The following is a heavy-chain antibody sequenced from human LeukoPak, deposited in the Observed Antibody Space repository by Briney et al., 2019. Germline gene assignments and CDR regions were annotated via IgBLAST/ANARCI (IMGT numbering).Heavy chain of an antibody. D-gene: IGHD6-13*01. V-gene: IGHV3-74*01. CDR1: GNYW. CDR2: INSDGSWT. Sequence: GGSLRLSCAASGNYWMHWVRQAPGKGLVWVSHINSDGSWTGYADSVKGRFTISKDNAKNTVYLQMNSLRAEDTAVYYCARGESSSWSLSGYWGQGTLVTVSS. CDR3: ARGESSSWSLSGY. J-gene: IGHJ4*02.